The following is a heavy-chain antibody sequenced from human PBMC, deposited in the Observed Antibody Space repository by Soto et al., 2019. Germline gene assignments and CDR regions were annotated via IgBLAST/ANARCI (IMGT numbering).Heavy chain of an antibody. CDR2: IKSKSDGGTT. V-gene: IGHV3-15*01. D-gene: IGHD4-4*01. Sequence: PGGSLRLSCAASGFSFSSAWMSWVRQTAEKGLEWVGRIKSKSDGGTTDYAAPVKGRFTISRDDSENTLYLQMNSLKTEDTAVYYYTTDRFYSTVDHWGQGTLVTLSS. J-gene: IGHJ1*01. CDR1: GFSFSSAW. CDR3: TTDRFYSTVDH.